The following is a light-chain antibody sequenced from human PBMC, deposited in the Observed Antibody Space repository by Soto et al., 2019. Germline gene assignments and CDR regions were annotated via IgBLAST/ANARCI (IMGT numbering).Light chain of an antibody. CDR3: NSYTTSSTHVV. Sequence: QSALTQPASVSGSPGQSITISGTGTSSDVGSYNYVSWYQQYPGKAPKLMIYDVSNRPSGVSYRFSGSKSGNTASLTISGLQAEDEADYYCNSYTTSSTHVVFGGGTKLTVL. J-gene: IGLJ2*01. CDR2: DVS. CDR1: SSDVGSYNY. V-gene: IGLV2-14*01.